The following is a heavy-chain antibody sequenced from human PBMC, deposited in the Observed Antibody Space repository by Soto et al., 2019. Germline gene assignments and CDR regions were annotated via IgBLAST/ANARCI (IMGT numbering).Heavy chain of an antibody. J-gene: IGHJ4*02. CDR3: AAILSGSSPQGPYFDY. Sequence: SETLSLTCTVSGGSISSSSYYWGWIRQPPGKGLEWIGSIYYSGSTYYNPSLKSRVTITRDMSTSTAYMELSSLRSEDTAVYYCAAILSGSSPQGPYFDYWGQGTLVTVSS. CDR2: IYYSGST. D-gene: IGHD6-13*01. V-gene: IGHV4-39*07. CDR1: GGSISSSSYY.